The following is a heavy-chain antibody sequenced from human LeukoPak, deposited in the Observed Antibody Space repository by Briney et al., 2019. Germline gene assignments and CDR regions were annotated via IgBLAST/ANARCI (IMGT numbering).Heavy chain of an antibody. D-gene: IGHD3-22*01. CDR2: ISGGGST. CDR1: GFTVSDNY. V-gene: IGHV3-53*01. Sequence: GGSLRLSCAASGFTVSDNYTSWVRQAPGKGLEWVSAISGGGSTYYADSVKGRFIISRDNSKNTVYLQLNSLRTEDTAVYYCARGGDTIGSIRSPFDIWGQGTMVTVSS. CDR3: ARGGDTIGSIRSPFDI. J-gene: IGHJ3*02.